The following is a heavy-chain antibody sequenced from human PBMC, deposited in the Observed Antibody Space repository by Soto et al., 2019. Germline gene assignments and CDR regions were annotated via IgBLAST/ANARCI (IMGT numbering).Heavy chain of an antibody. CDR1: GFTFDDYT. D-gene: IGHD6-19*01. J-gene: IGHJ6*02. Sequence: EVQLVESGGVVVQPGGSLRLSCAASGFTFDDYTMHWVRQAPGKGLEWVSLISWDGGSTYYADSVKGRFTISRDNSKNSLYLQMNSLRTEDTALYYCAKDGSGSRAMDVWGQGTTVTVSS. CDR3: AKDGSGSRAMDV. CDR2: ISWDGGST. V-gene: IGHV3-43*01.